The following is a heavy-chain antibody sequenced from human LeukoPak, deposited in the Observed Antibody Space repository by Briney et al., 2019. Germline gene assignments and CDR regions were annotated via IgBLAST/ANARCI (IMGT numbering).Heavy chain of an antibody. V-gene: IGHV3-23*01. CDR3: AKDRGIVVVAPIDY. J-gene: IGHJ4*02. CDR1: GFTFSSYG. Sequence: GGSLRLSCAASGFTFSSYGMSWVRQAPGKGLEWVSAISGSGGSTYYADSVKGRFTISRDNSKNTLYLQMNSLRAEDTAVYYCAKDRGIVVVAPIDYWGQGTLVTVSS. D-gene: IGHD2-15*01. CDR2: ISGSGGST.